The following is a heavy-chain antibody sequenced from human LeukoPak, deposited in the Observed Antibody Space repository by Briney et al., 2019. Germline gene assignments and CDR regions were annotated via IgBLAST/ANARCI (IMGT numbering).Heavy chain of an antibody. CDR2: IYYSGST. D-gene: IGHD3-3*01. CDR3: ARQSTYYDFWSGHNEYGMDV. V-gene: IGHV4-61*01. J-gene: IGHJ6*02. Sequence: SETLSLTCTVSGGSVSSGSYYWSWIRQPPGKGLEWIGYIYYSGSTYYNPSLKSRVTISVDTSKNQFSLKLSSVTAADTAVYYCARQSTYYDFWSGHNEYGMDVWGQGTTVTVSS. CDR1: GGSVSSGSYY.